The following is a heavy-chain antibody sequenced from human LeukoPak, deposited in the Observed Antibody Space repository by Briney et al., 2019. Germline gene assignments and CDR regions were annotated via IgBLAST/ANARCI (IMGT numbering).Heavy chain of an antibody. CDR3: ARDVDCSSTSCYTRFDP. CDR2: INPNSGGT. Sequence: EASVKVSCKASGYTFTGYYMHWVRQAPGQGLEWMGWINPNSGGTNYAQKFQGRVTTTRDTSISTAYMELSRLRSDDTAVYYCARDVDCSSTSCYTRFDPWGQGTLVTVSS. D-gene: IGHD2-2*02. J-gene: IGHJ5*02. V-gene: IGHV1-2*02. CDR1: GYTFTGYY.